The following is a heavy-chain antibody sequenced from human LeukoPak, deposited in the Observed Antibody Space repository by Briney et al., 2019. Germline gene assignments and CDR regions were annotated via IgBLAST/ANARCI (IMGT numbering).Heavy chain of an antibody. D-gene: IGHD3-10*01. J-gene: IGHJ4*02. V-gene: IGHV1-18*04. CDR3: ARDALWYGGANFDY. CDR1: GYTFIGYY. Sequence: VASVKVSCKASGYTFIGYYMHWVRQAPGQGLEWMGWISAYNGNTNYAQKLQGRVTMTTDTSTSTAYMELRSLRSDDTAVYYCARDALWYGGANFDYWGQGTLVTVSS. CDR2: ISAYNGNT.